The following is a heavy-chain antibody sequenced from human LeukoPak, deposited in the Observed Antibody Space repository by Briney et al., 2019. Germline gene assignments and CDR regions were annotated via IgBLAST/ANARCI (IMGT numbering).Heavy chain of an antibody. Sequence: GASVKVSCKVSGYTLTELSMHWVRQAPGKGLEWMGGFDPEDGETIYAQKFQGRVTMTEDTSTDTAYMELSSLRSEDTAVYYCATVVGATYWYFDLWGRGTLATVSS. V-gene: IGHV1-24*01. CDR2: FDPEDGET. CDR3: ATVVGATYWYFDL. D-gene: IGHD1-26*01. J-gene: IGHJ2*01. CDR1: GYTLTELS.